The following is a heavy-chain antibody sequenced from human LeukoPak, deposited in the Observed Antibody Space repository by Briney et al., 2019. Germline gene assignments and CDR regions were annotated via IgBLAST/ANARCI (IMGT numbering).Heavy chain of an antibody. CDR3: ARGRRRGTSYYFLKWSDP. V-gene: IGHV4-34*01. Sequence: SETLSLTCVVYGGSFSGYYWSWIRQPPGKGLEWIGEIDHSGSTNYNPSLKSRVTISVDTSKNHFSLKLSSVTAADTAVYYCARGRRRGTSYYFLKWSDPWGQGTLVTVSA. D-gene: IGHD3-22*01. CDR2: IDHSGST. J-gene: IGHJ5*02. CDR1: GGSFSGYY.